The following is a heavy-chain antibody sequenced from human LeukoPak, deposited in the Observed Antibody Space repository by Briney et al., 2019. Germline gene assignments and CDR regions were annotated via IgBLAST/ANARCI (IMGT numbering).Heavy chain of an antibody. J-gene: IGHJ4*02. CDR1: GFTFSNYG. CDR3: AKLTGDYDN. CDR2: ISGSGTST. Sequence: GGSLRLSCAASGFTFSNYGIHWVRQAPGKGLEWVSAISGSGTSTYYADSVKGRFTISRDNSKNTLYLQMDSLRAEDTALYYCAKLTGDYDNWGQGTLVTVSS. V-gene: IGHV3-23*01. D-gene: IGHD7-27*01.